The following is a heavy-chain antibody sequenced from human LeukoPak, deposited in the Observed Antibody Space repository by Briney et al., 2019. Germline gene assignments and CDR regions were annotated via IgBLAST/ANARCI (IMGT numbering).Heavy chain of an antibody. Sequence: GGSLRLSCAASGFTFSSYWMHWVRQAPGKGLVWVSRIDSDGSSTSYADSVKGRFTISRDNAKNTLYLQMNSLRAEDTAVYYCASIEDQSIVATIVRDYWGQGTLVTVSS. CDR1: GFTFSSYW. CDR2: IDSDGSST. CDR3: ASIEDQSIVATIVRDY. J-gene: IGHJ4*02. V-gene: IGHV3-74*01. D-gene: IGHD5-12*01.